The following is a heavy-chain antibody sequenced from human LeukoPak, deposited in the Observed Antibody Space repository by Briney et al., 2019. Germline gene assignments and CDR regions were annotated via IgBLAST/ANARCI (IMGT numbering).Heavy chain of an antibody. CDR1: GGSISSYY. J-gene: IGHJ6*02. D-gene: IGHD3-3*01. V-gene: IGHV4-59*08. CDR2: IYYSGST. Sequence: SETLSLTCTVSGGSISSYYWSWIRQPPGKGLEWIGYIYYSGSTNYNPSLKSRVTISVDTSKNQFSLKLSSVTAADTAVYYCARRNDFWSGYLTWYGMDVWGQGTTVTVSS. CDR3: ARRNDFWSGYLTWYGMDV.